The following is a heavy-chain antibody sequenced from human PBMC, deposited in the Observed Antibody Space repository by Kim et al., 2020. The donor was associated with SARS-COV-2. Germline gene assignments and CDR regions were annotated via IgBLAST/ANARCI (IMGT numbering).Heavy chain of an antibody. V-gene: IGHV4-31*03. J-gene: IGHJ3*02. CDR2: IYYSGST. D-gene: IGHD3-9*01. CDR3: ARDQKDWPYPDAFDI. Sequence: SETLSLTCTVSGGSISSGGYYWSWIRQHPGKGLEWIGYIYYSGSTYYNPSLKSRVTISVDTSKNQFSLKLSSVTAADTAVYYCARDQKDWPYPDAFDIWGQGTMVTVSS. CDR1: GGSISSGGYY.